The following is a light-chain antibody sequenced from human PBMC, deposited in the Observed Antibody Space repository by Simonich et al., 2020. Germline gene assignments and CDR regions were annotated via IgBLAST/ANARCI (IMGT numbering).Light chain of an antibody. CDR1: SSDVGVYNY. J-gene: IGLJ2*01. CDR2: EVS. CDR3: SSYAGSNPL. V-gene: IGLV2-8*01. Sequence: QSALPHPPSASGSPGQSVPISSTGTSSDVGVYNYVSWYQQHPGKAPKLMIYEVSKRPSGVPDRFSGSKSGNTASLTVSGLQAEDEADYYCSSYAGSNPLFGGGTKLTVL.